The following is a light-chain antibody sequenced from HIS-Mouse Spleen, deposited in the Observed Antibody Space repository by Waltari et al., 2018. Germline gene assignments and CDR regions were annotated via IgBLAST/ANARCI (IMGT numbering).Light chain of an antibody. V-gene: IGLV3-10*01. CDR3: YSTDSSGNHRV. Sequence: SYDLSQHPPVSPSSAQMTRIPCTADELPKKYAYWYQPKSGQPPMPLIYEDSKRPSGIPERFSGSSSGTMATLTISGAQVEDEADYYCYSTDSSGNHRVFGGGTKLTVL. J-gene: IGLJ2*01. CDR2: EDS. CDR1: ELPKKY.